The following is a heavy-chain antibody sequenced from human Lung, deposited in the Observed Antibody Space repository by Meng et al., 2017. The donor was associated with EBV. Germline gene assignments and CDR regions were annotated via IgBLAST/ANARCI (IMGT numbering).Heavy chain of an antibody. CDR1: GRSFSSSY. Sequence: VQLKQGGAGLLKPSETLSLTCGVSGRSFSSSYWSWIRQPPGKGLEWIGQINYSGITNYNPSLKSRVTISVDTSKNQFSLSLNSVTAADTAVYYCARGGTSSAPFDYWGQGTLVTVSS. J-gene: IGHJ4*02. D-gene: IGHD2-2*01. CDR3: ARGGTSSAPFDY. V-gene: IGHV4-34*01. CDR2: INYSGIT.